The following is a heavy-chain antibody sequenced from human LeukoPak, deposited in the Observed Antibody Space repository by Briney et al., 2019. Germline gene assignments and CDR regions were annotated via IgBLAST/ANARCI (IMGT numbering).Heavy chain of an antibody. CDR2: IIPILGIA. Sequence: SVKVSCKASGYTFTGYYMHWVRQAPGQGLEWMGRIIPILGIANYAQKFQGRVTITADKSTSTAYMELSSLRSEDTAVYYCARDHWASIAASHWFDPWGQGTLVTVSS. J-gene: IGHJ5*02. D-gene: IGHD6-6*01. V-gene: IGHV1-69*04. CDR1: GYTFTGYY. CDR3: ARDHWASIAASHWFDP.